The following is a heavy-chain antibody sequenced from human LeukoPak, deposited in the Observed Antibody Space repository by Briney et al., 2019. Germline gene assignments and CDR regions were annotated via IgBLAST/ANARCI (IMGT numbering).Heavy chain of an antibody. CDR2: ISSSGRTI. D-gene: IGHD2-2*01. CDR3: ARADCSSSSCYELDY. CDR1: GFTFSSYA. J-gene: IGHJ4*02. V-gene: IGHV3-48*04. Sequence: GGSLRLSCAASGFTFSSYAMSWVRQAPGKGLEWVSDISSSGRTIYYADSVKGRFTISRDNAKNSLYLQMNSLRAEDTAVYYCARADCSSSSCYELDYWGQGTLVTVSS.